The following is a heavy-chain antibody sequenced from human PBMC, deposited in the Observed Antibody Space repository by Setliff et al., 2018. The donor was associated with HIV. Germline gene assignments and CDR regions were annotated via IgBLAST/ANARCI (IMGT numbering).Heavy chain of an antibody. CDR1: GGPISSYY. J-gene: IGHJ4*02. V-gene: IGHV4-4*09. CDR2: IYTSGST. Sequence: SETLSLTCTVSGGPISSYYWSWIRQPPGKGLEWIGYIYTSGSTNNNPTLKSRVTIPVDTSKNQFSLKLSSVTAADTAVYYCARGLSFYDPGGFDYWGQGTLVTVSS. D-gene: IGHD3-22*01. CDR3: ARGLSFYDPGGFDY.